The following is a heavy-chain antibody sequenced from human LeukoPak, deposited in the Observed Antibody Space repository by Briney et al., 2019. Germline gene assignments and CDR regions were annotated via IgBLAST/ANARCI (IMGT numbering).Heavy chain of an antibody. J-gene: IGHJ5*02. CDR1: GDSVSSNSAA. Sequence: SQTLSLTCAISGDSVSSNSAAWNWIRRSPSRGLEWLGRTYYRSKWYNDYAVSVKSRITINPDTSKNQFSLQLNSVTPEDTAVYYCASYAVPYNWFDPWGQGTLVTVSS. CDR2: TYYRSKWYN. V-gene: IGHV6-1*01. CDR3: ASYAVPYNWFDP. D-gene: IGHD1-1*01.